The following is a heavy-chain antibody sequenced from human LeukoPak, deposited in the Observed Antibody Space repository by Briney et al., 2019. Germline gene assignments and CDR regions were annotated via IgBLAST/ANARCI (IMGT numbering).Heavy chain of an antibody. Sequence: PGGSLRLSCAASGFTFSSYGMSWVRQAPGKGLESVSVIYSGGSTYYADSVRGRFTISRDNAKNSLYLHMDSLRSEDTAVYYCARDHGGSYSYWGQGTLVTVSS. CDR1: GFTFSSYG. V-gene: IGHV3-66*01. D-gene: IGHD1-26*01. CDR2: IYSGGST. J-gene: IGHJ4*02. CDR3: ARDHGGSYSY.